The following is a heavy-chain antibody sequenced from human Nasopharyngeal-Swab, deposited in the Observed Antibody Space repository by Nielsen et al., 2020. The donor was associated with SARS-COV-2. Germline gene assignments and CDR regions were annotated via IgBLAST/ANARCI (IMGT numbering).Heavy chain of an antibody. CDR3: ARDDFTSTAFDI. V-gene: IGHV1-3*01. CDR2: INAGNGDA. CDR1: GYTIAAYG. Sequence: VKVSCKASGYTIAAYGMYWVRQAPGQGLEWVGWINAGNGDAKYSEKFQGRLTITRDISASTAYMELSSLTSEDTAVYYCARDDFTSTAFDIWGQGTMVTVSS. J-gene: IGHJ3*02.